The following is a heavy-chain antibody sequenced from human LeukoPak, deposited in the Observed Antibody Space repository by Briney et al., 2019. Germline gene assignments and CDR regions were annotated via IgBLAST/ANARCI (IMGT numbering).Heavy chain of an antibody. J-gene: IGHJ5*02. CDR1: GGSISSSYW. CDR3: ARDYCTSTTCPNWFDP. Sequence: SGTLSLTCAVSGGSISSSYWWSWIRQPPGKGLEWIGEIYHSGSTNYNLSLKSRVTISVDESKNQFSLKLNSVTAADTAVYYCARDYCTSTTCPNWFDPWGQGTLVTVSS. V-gene: IGHV4-4*02. D-gene: IGHD2-2*01. CDR2: IYHSGST.